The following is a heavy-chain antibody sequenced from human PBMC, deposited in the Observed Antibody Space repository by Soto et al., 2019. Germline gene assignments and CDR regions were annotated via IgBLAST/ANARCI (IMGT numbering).Heavy chain of an antibody. V-gene: IGHV3-23*01. D-gene: IGHD4-17*01. CDR2: LSSSGDIP. Sequence: EVQLLESGGGLVQPGGSLRLSCAASGFTFTTYAMSWVRQPPGKGLEWVSGLSSSGDIPYYPDSVKGRFTTSRDQAKKTVYLQMNSLRAEDTALYYCAKVNSIVGDGDHDYWGQGTLVSVSS. CDR3: AKVNSIVGDGDHDY. CDR1: GFTFTTYA. J-gene: IGHJ4*02.